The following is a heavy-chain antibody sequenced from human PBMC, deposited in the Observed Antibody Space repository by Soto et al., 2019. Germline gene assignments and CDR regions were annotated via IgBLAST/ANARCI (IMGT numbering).Heavy chain of an antibody. CDR1: GFSLSTSGVG. D-gene: IGHD6-13*01. CDR3: AHSIAAAAAPPFWYFDL. J-gene: IGHJ2*01. Sequence: QITLKESGPTLVKPTQTLTLTCTFSGFSLSTSGVGVGWIRQPPGKALEWLALIYWDDDKRYSPSLKSRLTNSTDTSKNQVARTLTNMDPVDTATYYCAHSIAAAAAPPFWYFDLRGRGTLVTVSS. CDR2: IYWDDDK. V-gene: IGHV2-5*02.